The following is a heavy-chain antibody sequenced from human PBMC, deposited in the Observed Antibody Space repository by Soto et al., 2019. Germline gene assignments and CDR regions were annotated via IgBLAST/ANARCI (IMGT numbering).Heavy chain of an antibody. CDR1: GGSFSGYY. CDR3: ARVGSSSWSSWFDP. V-gene: IGHV4-34*01. J-gene: IGHJ5*02. D-gene: IGHD6-13*01. Sequence: SETLSLTCAVYGGSFSGYYWSWIRQPPGKGLEWIGEINHSGSTNYNPSLKSRVTISVDTSKNQFSLKLSSVTAADTAVHYCARVGSSSWSSWFDPWGQGTLVTVSS. CDR2: INHSGST.